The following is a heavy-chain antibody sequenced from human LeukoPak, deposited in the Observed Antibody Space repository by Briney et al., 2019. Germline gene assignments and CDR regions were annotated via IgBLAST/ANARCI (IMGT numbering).Heavy chain of an antibody. CDR3: ARDHLQLVVPALALDY. CDR1: GFTFSSYA. J-gene: IGHJ4*02. Sequence: PGGSLRLSCAASGFTFSSYAMTWVRQAPGKGLEWVAVISYDGSNKYYADSVKGRFTISRDNSKNTLYLQMNSLRAEDTAVYYCARDHLQLVVPALALDYWGQGTLVTVSS. CDR2: ISYDGSNK. D-gene: IGHD2-2*01. V-gene: IGHV3-30*04.